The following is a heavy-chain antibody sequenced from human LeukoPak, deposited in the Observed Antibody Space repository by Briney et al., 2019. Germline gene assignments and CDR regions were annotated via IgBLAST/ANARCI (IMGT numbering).Heavy chain of an antibody. CDR3: AREDSSGLDY. CDR2: SSSGSTI. J-gene: IGHJ4*02. D-gene: IGHD6-19*01. Sequence: GGSLRLSCVASGFTFTGHSMNWVRQAPGKGLEWVSSSSGSTIYYADSVKGRFTISRDNAKNSLYLQMNSLRAEDTAIYYCAREDSSGLDYWGQGTLVTVSS. CDR1: GFTFTGHS. V-gene: IGHV3-48*03.